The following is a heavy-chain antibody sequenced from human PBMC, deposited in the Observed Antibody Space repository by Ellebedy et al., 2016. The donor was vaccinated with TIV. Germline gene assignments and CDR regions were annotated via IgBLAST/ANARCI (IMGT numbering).Heavy chain of an antibody. CDR3: VRHPGYGAPVLAFDY. V-gene: IGHV4-59*08. CDR2: ISDFGRT. Sequence: MPSETLSLTCTVSGGSISGYFWSRIRQPPGKGLEWIGYISDFGRTNYNSSLKSRVTILLDRSKNELSLNLRFVTAADTAVYYCVRHPGYGAPVLAFDYWGQGSLVTVSS. D-gene: IGHD4-17*01. J-gene: IGHJ4*02. CDR1: GGSISGYF.